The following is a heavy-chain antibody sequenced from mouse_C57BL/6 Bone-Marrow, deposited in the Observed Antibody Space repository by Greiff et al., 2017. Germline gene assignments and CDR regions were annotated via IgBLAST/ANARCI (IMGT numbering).Heavy chain of an antibody. Sequence: VQLQQPGAELVRPGSSVKLSCKASGYTFTSYWMDWVKQRPGQGLEWIGNIYPSDSETHYNQKFKDKATLTVDKSSSTAYMQLSSLTSEDSAVYYCAKGDGYSSWFAYWGQGTLVTVSA. CDR3: AKGDGYSSWFAY. CDR1: GYTFTSYW. J-gene: IGHJ3*01. CDR2: IYPSDSET. V-gene: IGHV1-61*01. D-gene: IGHD2-3*01.